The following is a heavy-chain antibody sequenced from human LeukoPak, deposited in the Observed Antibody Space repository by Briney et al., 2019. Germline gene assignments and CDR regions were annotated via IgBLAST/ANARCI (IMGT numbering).Heavy chain of an antibody. CDR2: TYYRSKWYN. J-gene: IGHJ1*01. V-gene: IGHV6-1*01. CDR1: GDSVSSNTVA. D-gene: IGHD6-19*01. Sequence: SQTLSLTCAISGDSVSSNTVAWNWIRQSPSRGLEWLGRTYYRSKWYNDYVVSVKSRITINPDTSKNQCSLQLNSVTPEDTAVYYCARGGTIVMAGDAEYFQRWGQGTLVTVSS. CDR3: ARGGTIVMAGDAEYFQR.